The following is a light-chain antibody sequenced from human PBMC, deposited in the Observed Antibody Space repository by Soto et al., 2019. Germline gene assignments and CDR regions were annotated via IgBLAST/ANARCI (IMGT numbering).Light chain of an antibody. CDR3: QQYNSYSPT. CDR2: DAY. CDR1: QSFRGL. J-gene: IGKJ1*01. Sequence: EVWLTQSSVTLALSPWERATLSCRASQSFRGLLAWYQQKPGQAPRLLIYDAYNRATGIPPRFSGSGSGTDFTLTISSLHPDDFATYYCQQYNSYSPTFGQGTKV. V-gene: IGKV3-11*01.